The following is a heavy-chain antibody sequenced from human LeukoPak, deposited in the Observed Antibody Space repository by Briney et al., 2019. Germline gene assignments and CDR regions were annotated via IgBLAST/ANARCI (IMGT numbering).Heavy chain of an antibody. V-gene: IGHV1-69*06. CDR2: IIPIFGTA. J-gene: IGHJ4*02. Sequence: SVKVSCKASGYTFTSYGISWVRQAPGQGLEWMGGIIPIFGTANYAQKFQGRVTITADKSTSTAYMELSSLRSDDTAVYYCARVSTGWYYYDSSGRGFDYWGQGTLVTVSS. D-gene: IGHD3-22*01. CDR1: GYTFTSYG. CDR3: ARVSTGWYYYDSSGRGFDY.